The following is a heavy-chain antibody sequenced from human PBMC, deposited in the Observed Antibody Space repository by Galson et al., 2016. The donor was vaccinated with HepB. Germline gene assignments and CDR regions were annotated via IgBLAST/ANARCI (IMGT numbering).Heavy chain of an antibody. CDR1: GYTFTNYG. D-gene: IGHD1-26*01. CDR3: ARHLVPRGGTYQVYDP. V-gene: IGHV1-18*01. Sequence: SCKASGYTFTNYGISWVRQAPGQGLEWMGWISAYNGNTNYAQNLQGRVTMTTDTSTSTAYMELRSLRSDDTAIYYCARHLVPRGGTYQVYDPWGQGTLVTVSS. J-gene: IGHJ5*02. CDR2: ISAYNGNT.